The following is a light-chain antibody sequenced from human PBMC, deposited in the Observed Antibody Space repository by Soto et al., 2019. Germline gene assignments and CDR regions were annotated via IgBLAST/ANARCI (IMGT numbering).Light chain of an antibody. J-gene: IGLJ3*02. Sequence: QSVLTQPPSASGTPGQRVTISCSGSSSNIGSNAVIWYQQFPGTAPKLIVYNSNERPSGVPDRFSGSKSGTSASLAISGLQSEDEADYYCAAWDDTRGGLFGGGTKLTVL. V-gene: IGLV1-44*01. CDR3: AAWDDTRGGL. CDR2: NSN. CDR1: SSNIGSNA.